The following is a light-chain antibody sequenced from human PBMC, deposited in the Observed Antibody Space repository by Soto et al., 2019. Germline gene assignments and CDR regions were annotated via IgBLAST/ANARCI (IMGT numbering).Light chain of an antibody. CDR2: ANT. V-gene: IGLV1-40*01. Sequence: QAVVTQPPSASGTPGQRVTISCSGSSSNIGSNYVYWYQQLPGTAPKLLIYANTNRRSGVPDRFSGSKSGTSASLAITGLQAEDEADYYCQSYDSSLGGSGVFGGGTKLTVL. J-gene: IGLJ3*02. CDR3: QSYDSSLGGSGV. CDR1: SSNIGSNY.